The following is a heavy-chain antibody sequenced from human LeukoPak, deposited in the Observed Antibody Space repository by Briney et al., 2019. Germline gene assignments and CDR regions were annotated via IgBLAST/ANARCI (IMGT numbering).Heavy chain of an antibody. Sequence: ASVKVSCKASGGTFGSYAISWVRQAPGQGLEWMGRIIPILGIANYAQKFQGRVTITADKSTSTAYMELSSLRSEDTAVYYCAYGITGRNFDYWGQGTLVTVSS. D-gene: IGHD1-20*01. CDR1: GGTFGSYA. CDR2: IIPILGIA. CDR3: AYGITGRNFDY. J-gene: IGHJ4*02. V-gene: IGHV1-69*04.